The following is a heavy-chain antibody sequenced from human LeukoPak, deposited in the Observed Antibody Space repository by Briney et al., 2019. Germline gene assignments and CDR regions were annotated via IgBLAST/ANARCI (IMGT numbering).Heavy chain of an antibody. CDR1: GGSFSGYY. V-gene: IGHV4-34*01. CDR3: ARVGGFLEWLSFDY. J-gene: IGHJ4*02. CDR2: INHSGST. D-gene: IGHD3-3*01. Sequence: SETLSLTCAVYGGSFSGYYWSWIRQPPGKGLEWIGEINHSGSTNYNPSLKSRVTISVDTSKNQFSLKLSSVTAADTAVYYCARVGGFLEWLSFDYWGQGTLVTVSS.